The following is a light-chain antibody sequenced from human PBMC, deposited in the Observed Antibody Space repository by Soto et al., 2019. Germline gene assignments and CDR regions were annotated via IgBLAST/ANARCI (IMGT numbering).Light chain of an antibody. CDR3: AAWDDSLTYV. CDR1: SSNIGSNT. CDR2: SNN. J-gene: IGLJ1*01. Sequence: QSVLTQSPSASGTPGQRVTISCSGSSSNIGSNTVNWYQQLPGTAPKLLIYSNNQRPSGVPDRFSGSKSGTSASLAISGLQSEDEADYYCAAWDDSLTYVFGTGTKVTVL. V-gene: IGLV1-44*01.